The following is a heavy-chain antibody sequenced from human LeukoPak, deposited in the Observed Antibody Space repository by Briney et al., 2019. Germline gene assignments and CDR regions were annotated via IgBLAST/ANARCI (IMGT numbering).Heavy chain of an antibody. D-gene: IGHD7-27*01. CDR2: IYTSGST. J-gene: IGHJ6*03. CDR1: GGSISSGSYY. V-gene: IGHV4-61*02. Sequence: SETLSLTCTVSGGSISSGSYYWSWLRQPAGKGLEWFGRIYTSGSTNYNPSLKSRVTISVDTSKHQFSLKLSSVTAADTAVYYCARGKLNWGTYYYYYYMDVWGKGTTVTVSS. CDR3: ARGKLNWGTYYYYYYMDV.